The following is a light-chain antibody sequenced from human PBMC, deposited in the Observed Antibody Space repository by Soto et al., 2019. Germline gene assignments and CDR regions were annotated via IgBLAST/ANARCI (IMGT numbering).Light chain of an antibody. V-gene: IGKV3-20*01. CDR3: QQYSSSPRT. CDR1: QTISSGF. Sequence: PGYRATLSSRASQTISSGFLAWYQQKVGQAPRLLIYDASNRATGVPDRFSGSGSGTDFSLTISRLEPEDFAVYHCQQYSSSPRTFGQGTRLEIK. J-gene: IGKJ5*01. CDR2: DAS.